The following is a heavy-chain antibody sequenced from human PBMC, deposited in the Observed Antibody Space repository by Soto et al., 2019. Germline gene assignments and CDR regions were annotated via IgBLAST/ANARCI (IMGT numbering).Heavy chain of an antibody. CDR2: IYFTGST. CDR3: ARDWGSRCWPK. Sequence: SETLSLTCTVSGHSLSSGGYYWSWIRQHPGKGLEWVGYIYFTGSTLYNPSLKSRLAMSLDTSNNQFSLRLTSVTAADPAGYFCARDWGSRCWPKWGQGTLVNISS. D-gene: IGHD3-16*01. J-gene: IGHJ4*01. V-gene: IGHV4-31*03. CDR1: GHSLSSGGYY.